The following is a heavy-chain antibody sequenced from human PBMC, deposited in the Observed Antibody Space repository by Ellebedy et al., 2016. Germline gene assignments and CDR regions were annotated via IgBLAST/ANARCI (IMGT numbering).Heavy chain of an antibody. D-gene: IGHD3-22*01. CDR3: ATTSYYYDSSGYYPYD. CDR2: IDPSDSYT. J-gene: IGHJ4*02. Sequence: GGSLRLXCKGSGYSFTSYWISWVRQMPGKGLEWMGRIDPSDSYTNYSPSFQGHVTISADKSISTAYLQWSSLKASDTAMYYCATTSYYYDSSGYYPYDWGQGTLVTVSS. CDR1: GYSFTSYW. V-gene: IGHV5-10-1*01.